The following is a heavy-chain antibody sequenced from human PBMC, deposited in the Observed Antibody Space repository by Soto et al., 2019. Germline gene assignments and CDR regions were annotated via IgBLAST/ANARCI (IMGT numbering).Heavy chain of an antibody. CDR1: GGSISRGGYY. V-gene: IGHV4-31*02. CDR3: ARGSSSPMDV. D-gene: IGHD6-13*01. Sequence: SETLSLNWPFSGGSISRGGYYWSWIRQHPGKGLEWIGYIYYSGSTYYNPSLKSRVTISVGTSKNQFSLKLSSVTAADTAVYYCARGSSSPMDVWGKGTTVTVSS. J-gene: IGHJ6*03. CDR2: IYYSGST.